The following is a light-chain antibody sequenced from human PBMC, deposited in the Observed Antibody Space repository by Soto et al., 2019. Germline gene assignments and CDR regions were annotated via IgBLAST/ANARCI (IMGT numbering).Light chain of an antibody. V-gene: IGLV2-14*01. CDR3: SSYTSSSTLGV. Sequence: QSALTQPASVSGSPGQSITISCTGTSSDVGGYNYVSWYQQHPGKAPKRMIYDVSNRPSGVSKRFSGSKSGNTASLTISGLQAEDEADYYCSSYTSSSTLGVFGTGTKLTVL. CDR1: SSDVGGYNY. CDR2: DVS. J-gene: IGLJ1*01.